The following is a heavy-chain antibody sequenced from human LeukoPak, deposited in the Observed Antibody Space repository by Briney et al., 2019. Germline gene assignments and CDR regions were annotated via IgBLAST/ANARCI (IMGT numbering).Heavy chain of an antibody. Sequence: ASVKVSCKASGYTFTSYGISWVRQAPGQGLESMGWISAYNGNTNYAQKLQGRVTMTTDTSTSTAYMELRSLRSDDTAVYYCARDQLRYCSGGSCYYCWGQGTLVTVSS. CDR1: GYTFTSYG. V-gene: IGHV1-18*01. J-gene: IGHJ4*02. CDR2: ISAYNGNT. D-gene: IGHD2-15*01. CDR3: ARDQLRYCSGGSCYYC.